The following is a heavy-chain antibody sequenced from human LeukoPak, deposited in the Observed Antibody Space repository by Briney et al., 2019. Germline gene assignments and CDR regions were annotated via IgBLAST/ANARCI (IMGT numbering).Heavy chain of an antibody. CDR1: GFTFSSYS. V-gene: IGHV3-21*01. D-gene: IGHD2-8*02. CDR3: ARELGTDYFDY. CDR2: ISSSSSYI. J-gene: IGHJ4*02. Sequence: GGSLRLSCAASGFTFSSYSMNWVRQAPGKGLEWVSSISSSSSYIYYADSVKGRFTISRDNAKNTLYLQMNSLRAEDTAVYYCARELGTDYFDYWGQGTLVTVSS.